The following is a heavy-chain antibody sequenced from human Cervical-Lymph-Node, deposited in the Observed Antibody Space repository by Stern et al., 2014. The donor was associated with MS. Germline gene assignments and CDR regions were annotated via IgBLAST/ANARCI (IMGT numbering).Heavy chain of an antibody. CDR2: IYTSGST. J-gene: IGHJ5*02. Sequence: QVQLQESGPGLVKPSQTLSLTCTVSGGSISSGSYYWSWIRQPAGKGLEWIGRIYTSGSTNYNPSLKSRVTISVDTSKNQFSPKLSSVTAADTAVYYCARSQYSSSSRWFDPWGQGTLVTVSS. CDR1: GGSISSGSYY. V-gene: IGHV4-61*02. D-gene: IGHD6-6*01. CDR3: ARSQYSSSSRWFDP.